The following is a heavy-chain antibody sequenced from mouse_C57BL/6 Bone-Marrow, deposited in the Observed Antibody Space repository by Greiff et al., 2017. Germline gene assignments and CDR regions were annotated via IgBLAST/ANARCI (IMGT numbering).Heavy chain of an antibody. Sequence: QVPLQPPGAELVKPGASVKLSCKASGYTFTSYWMHWVKQRPGQGLDWIGMILPNSGSTNYNEKFKSKATLTVDKSSSTAYMQLSSLTSEDSAVYYCARSRDGYFWYFDVWGTGTTVTVSS. V-gene: IGHV1-64*01. CDR2: ILPNSGST. D-gene: IGHD2-3*01. CDR3: ARSRDGYFWYFDV. CDR1: GYTFTSYW. J-gene: IGHJ1*03.